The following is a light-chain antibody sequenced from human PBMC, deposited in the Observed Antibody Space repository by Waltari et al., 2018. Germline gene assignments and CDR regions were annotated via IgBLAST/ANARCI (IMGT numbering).Light chain of an antibody. J-gene: IGLJ1*01. V-gene: IGLV2-14*01. CDR1: SRAVGGYNY. CDR2: EVN. Sequence: QSALTQPASVSGSPGQSITISCPGTSRAVGGYNYVSWYQQHPGKAPKLMIYEVNNRPSGVSDRFSGSKSGNTASLTISGLQAEDEADYYCTSYTSSITYVFGTGTKVTVL. CDR3: TSYTSSITYV.